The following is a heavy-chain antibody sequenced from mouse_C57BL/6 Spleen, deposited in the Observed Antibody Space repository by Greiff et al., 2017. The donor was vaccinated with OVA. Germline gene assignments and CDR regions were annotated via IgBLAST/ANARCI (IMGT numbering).Heavy chain of an antibody. V-gene: IGHV2-2*01. CDR1: GFSLTSYG. CDR2: IWSGGST. CDR3: ARKRNGYDDESFAY. D-gene: IGHD2-2*01. J-gene: IGHJ3*01. Sequence: VQLQQSGPGLVQPSQSLSITCTVSGFSLTSYGVHWVRQSPGKGLEWLGVIWSGGSTDYNAAFISRLSISKDNSKSQVFFKMNSLQADDTAIYYCARKRNGYDDESFAYWGQGTLVTVSA.